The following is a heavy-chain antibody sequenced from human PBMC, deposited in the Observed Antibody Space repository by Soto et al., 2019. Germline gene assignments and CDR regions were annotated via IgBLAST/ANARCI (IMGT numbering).Heavy chain of an antibody. J-gene: IGHJ4*02. V-gene: IGHV4-39*02. Sequence: SETLSLTCTVSGGSISSSSYYWGWIRQPPGKGLEWIGSIYYSGSTYYNPSLKSRVTISVDTSKNQFSLKLSSVTAADTAVYYCARDGGGLTGTFDYWGQGTLVTVSS. CDR3: ARDGGGLTGTFDY. CDR2: IYYSGST. CDR1: GGSISSSSYY. D-gene: IGHD1-7*01.